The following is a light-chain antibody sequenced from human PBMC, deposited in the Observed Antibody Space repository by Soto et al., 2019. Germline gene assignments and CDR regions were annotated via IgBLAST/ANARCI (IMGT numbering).Light chain of an antibody. CDR2: AAS. J-gene: IGKJ2*01. CDR1: QSISSTY. Sequence: SVLTQSPGTLSLSPGEGATLSCRTSQSISSTYLAWYQQRPGQAPRLLIYAASSRATGIPDRFSGSRSGTDFTLTISRLEPEDFALYYCQQYFGSLYTFGQGTKLEIK. V-gene: IGKV3-20*01. CDR3: QQYFGSLYT.